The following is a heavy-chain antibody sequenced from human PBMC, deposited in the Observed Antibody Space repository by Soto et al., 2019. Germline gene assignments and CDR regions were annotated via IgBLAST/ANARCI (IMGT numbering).Heavy chain of an antibody. J-gene: IGHJ3*02. V-gene: IGHV1-18*01. CDR3: ARGGSGYDSSAFDI. D-gene: IGHD5-12*01. CDR1: GYTFTSYA. CDR2: ISAYNGTT. Sequence: ASVKVSCKASGYTFTSYAISWVRQAPGQGLEWMGWISAYNGTTNYAQKLQGRVTMTTDTSTSTAYMELRSLRSDDTAVYYCARGGSGYDSSAFDIWGQGTMVTVSS.